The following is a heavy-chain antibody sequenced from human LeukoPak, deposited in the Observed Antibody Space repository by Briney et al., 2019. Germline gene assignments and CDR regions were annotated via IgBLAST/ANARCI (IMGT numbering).Heavy chain of an antibody. V-gene: IGHV4-34*01. CDR1: GGSFSGYY. D-gene: IGHD3-22*01. CDR3: ARCPDYYDSSWFDP. Sequence: SETLSLTCAVYGGSFSGYYWSWIRQPPGKGLEWIGEINHSGSTNYNPSLKSRVTISVDTSKNQFSLKLSSVTAADTAVYYCARCPDYYDSSWFDPWGQGTLVTVPS. J-gene: IGHJ5*02. CDR2: INHSGST.